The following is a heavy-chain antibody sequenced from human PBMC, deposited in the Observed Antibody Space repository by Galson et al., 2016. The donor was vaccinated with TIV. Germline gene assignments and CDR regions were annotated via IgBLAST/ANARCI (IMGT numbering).Heavy chain of an antibody. D-gene: IGHD3-22*01. CDR1: GFTFGSYG. CDR3: ARDSSGYFPFDC. J-gene: IGHJ4*02. CDR2: ISYDRSNK. V-gene: IGHV3-30*03. Sequence: SLRLSCAASGFTFGSYGMHWVRQAPGKGLDWVALISYDRSNKDYADSVEGRFTISRDNSKNTLYLQMNSLRAEDTAVYYCARDSSGYFPFDCWGQGTLVTVSS.